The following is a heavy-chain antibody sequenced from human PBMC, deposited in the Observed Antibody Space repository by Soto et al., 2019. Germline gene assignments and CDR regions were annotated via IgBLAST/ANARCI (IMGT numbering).Heavy chain of an antibody. CDR3: AKDVVRITIFGAGDAIHI. Sequence: HPGGSLRLSCAASGFTFSRYAMSWVRQAPGKGLEWVSGISGVGGSTYYADSVKGRFTISRDNSKDTLYLQMNSLRAEDTAIYYCAKDVVRITIFGAGDAIHIWGQGTMVTVSS. D-gene: IGHD3-3*01. CDR2: ISGVGGST. CDR1: GFTFSRYA. J-gene: IGHJ3*02. V-gene: IGHV3-23*01.